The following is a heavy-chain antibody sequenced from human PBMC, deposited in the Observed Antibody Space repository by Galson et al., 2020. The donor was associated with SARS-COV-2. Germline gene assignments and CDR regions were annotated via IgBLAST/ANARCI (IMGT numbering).Heavy chain of an antibody. V-gene: IGHV1-18*04. J-gene: IGHJ4*02. D-gene: IGHD6-6*01. CDR2: ISAYNGNT. Sequence: ASVKVSCKASGYTFTSYGISWVRQAPGQGLEWMGWISAYNGNTNYAQKLQGRVTMTTDTSTSTAYMELRSLRSDDTAVYYCAREIPSIAARLPFDYWGQGTLVTVSS. CDR3: AREIPSIAARLPFDY. CDR1: GYTFTSYG.